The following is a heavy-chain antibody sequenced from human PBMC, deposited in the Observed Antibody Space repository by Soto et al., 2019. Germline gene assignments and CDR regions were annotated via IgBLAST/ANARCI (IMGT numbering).Heavy chain of an antibody. CDR2: INHSGST. V-gene: IGHV4-34*01. D-gene: IGHD3-9*01. CDR3: ARGFDGNYYYGMDV. Sequence: PSETLSLTCAVYGGSFSGYYWRWIRQPPGKGLEWIGEINHSGSTNYNPSLKSRVTIAVDTSKNQFSLKLSSVTAADTAVYYCARGFDGNYYYGMDVWGQGTTVTVSS. CDR1: GGSFSGYY. J-gene: IGHJ6*02.